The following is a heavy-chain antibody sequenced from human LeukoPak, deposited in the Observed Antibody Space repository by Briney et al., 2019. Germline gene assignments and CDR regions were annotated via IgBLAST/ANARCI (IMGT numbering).Heavy chain of an antibody. Sequence: GGSLRLSCAASGSTFSSYGMHWVRQAPGKGLEWVAVISYDGSNKYYADSVKGRFTISRDNSKNTLYLQMNSLRAEDTAVYYCAKGQYYYDSSGPSGYWGQGTLVTVSS. CDR1: GSTFSSYG. J-gene: IGHJ4*02. CDR2: ISYDGSNK. D-gene: IGHD3-22*01. CDR3: AKGQYYYDSSGPSGY. V-gene: IGHV3-30*18.